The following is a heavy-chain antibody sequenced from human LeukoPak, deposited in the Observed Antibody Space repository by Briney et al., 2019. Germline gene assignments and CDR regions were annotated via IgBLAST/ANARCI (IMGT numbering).Heavy chain of an antibody. D-gene: IGHD3-10*01. J-gene: IGHJ6*02. Sequence: ASVKVSCKASGYTFTSYYMHWVRQVPGQGLEWMGIINPSGGSTSYAQKFQGRVTMTRDTSTSTVYMELSSLRSEDTAVYYCARGRRIWFGDLEDYGMDVWGQGTTVTVSS. V-gene: IGHV1-46*01. CDR3: ARGRRIWFGDLEDYGMDV. CDR1: GYTFTSYY. CDR2: INPSGGST.